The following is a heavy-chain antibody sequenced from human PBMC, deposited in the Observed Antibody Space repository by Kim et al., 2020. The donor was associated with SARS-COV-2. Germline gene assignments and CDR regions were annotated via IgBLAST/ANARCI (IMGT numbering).Heavy chain of an antibody. CDR3: ARVRRGYSYGFRYYFDY. J-gene: IGHJ4*02. Sequence: LKSRVTLSVDTSKTQFSLKLSSVTAADTAVYYCARVRRGYSYGFRYYFDYWGQGTLVTVSS. V-gene: IGHV4-4*06. D-gene: IGHD5-18*01.